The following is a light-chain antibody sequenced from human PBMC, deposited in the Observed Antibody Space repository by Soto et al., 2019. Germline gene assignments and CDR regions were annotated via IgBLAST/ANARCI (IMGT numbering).Light chain of an antibody. CDR1: QSLLYSSDNKNY. Sequence: DIVMTQSPDSLAVSLGERATINGKSSQSLLYSSDNKNYLTWYQQKPGQPPKPLIYWASTRESGVPDRFSGSGSGTDFTLTISSLQAEDVAIYYCQQYYSSPVPFGGGTKVEIK. V-gene: IGKV4-1*01. CDR3: QQYYSSPVP. CDR2: WAS. J-gene: IGKJ4*01.